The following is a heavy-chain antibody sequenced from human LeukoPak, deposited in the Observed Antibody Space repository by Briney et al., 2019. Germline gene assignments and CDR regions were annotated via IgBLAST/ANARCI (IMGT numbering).Heavy chain of an antibody. V-gene: IGHV1-8*03. CDR1: GYSFTNYE. J-gene: IGHJ4*02. CDR2: MNPNSGNT. CDR3: TTRIRSTSGTADY. Sequence: ASVKVSCKASGYSFTNYEINWVRQASGQGLEWLGWMNPNSGNTGYAQKFQGRVTITRNTSISTAYMELSSLRSEDTAVYYCTTRIRSTSGTADYWGQGTLVTVSS. D-gene: IGHD2-2*01.